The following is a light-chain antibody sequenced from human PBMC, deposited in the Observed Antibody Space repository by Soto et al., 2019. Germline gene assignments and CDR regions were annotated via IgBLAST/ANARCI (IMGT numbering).Light chain of an antibody. CDR1: QPISSW. CDR3: QQGYNFPRA. CDR2: PAS. J-gene: IGKJ1*01. Sequence: DIQMTQSPSSISASFLDRVTITCGASQPISSWLAWYQQVPGQAPYLLIYPASTLQSGVPSRFSGSGSGTDFTLTINSLQPEDFATYYCQQGYNFPRAFGQGTKV. V-gene: IGKV1-12*01.